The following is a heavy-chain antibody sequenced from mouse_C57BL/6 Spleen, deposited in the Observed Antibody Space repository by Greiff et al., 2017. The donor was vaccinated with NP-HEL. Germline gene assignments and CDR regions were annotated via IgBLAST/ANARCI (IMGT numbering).Heavy chain of an antibody. CDR3: TRVRRLGSFDY. D-gene: IGHD3-2*02. J-gene: IGHJ2*01. CDR1: GFTFSSYA. Sequence: EVQRVESGEGLVKPGGSLKLSCAASGFTFSSYAMSWVRQTPEKRLEWVAYISSGGDYIYYADTVKGRFTISRDNARNTLYLQMSSLKSEDTAMYYCTRVRRLGSFDYWGQGTTLTVAS. CDR2: ISSGGDYI. V-gene: IGHV5-9-1*02.